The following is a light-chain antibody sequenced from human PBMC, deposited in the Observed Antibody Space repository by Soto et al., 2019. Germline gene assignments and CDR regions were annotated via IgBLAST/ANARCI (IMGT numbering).Light chain of an antibody. Sequence: QSALTQPRSVSGSPGQSVTISCTGTSSDIGGYYYVSWYQHHPGKAPKLMISDVSKRPSGVPDRFSGSKSGNTASLTISGLQAEDEADYYCCSYAGSYTFAFGGGTKLTVL. J-gene: IGLJ3*02. V-gene: IGLV2-11*01. CDR1: SSDIGGYYY. CDR2: DVS. CDR3: CSYAGSYTFA.